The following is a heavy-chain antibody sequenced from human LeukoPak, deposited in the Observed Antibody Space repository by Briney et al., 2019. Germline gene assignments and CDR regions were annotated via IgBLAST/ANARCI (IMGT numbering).Heavy chain of an antibody. Sequence: GGSLRLSCAASGFTFSSYGMSWVRQAPGKGLEWVSSISTSSSYIYYADSVKGRFTISRDNARNSLYLQMNTLRAEDTAVYSCARGADGVSSNSRGWFDPWGQGTLVTVSS. J-gene: IGHJ5*02. V-gene: IGHV3-21*01. D-gene: IGHD2-15*01. CDR2: ISTSSSYI. CDR3: ARGADGVSSNSRGWFDP. CDR1: GFTFSSYG.